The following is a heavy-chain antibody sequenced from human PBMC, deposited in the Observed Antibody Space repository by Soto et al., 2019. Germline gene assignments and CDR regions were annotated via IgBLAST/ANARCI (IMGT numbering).Heavy chain of an antibody. V-gene: IGHV3-11*05. Sequence: QVQLVESGGGLVKPGGSLRLSCAVSGFTFNDYQMTWFRQAPGKGLEWVSRISSTGSYADYADSVKGRFTVSRDNANNTVYLQMDSLRDEDTAVYFWARIVGLRLNDYWGQGPLVIVSS. CDR3: ARIVGLRLNDY. J-gene: IGHJ4*02. CDR1: GFTFNDYQ. D-gene: IGHD1-26*01. CDR2: ISSTGSYA.